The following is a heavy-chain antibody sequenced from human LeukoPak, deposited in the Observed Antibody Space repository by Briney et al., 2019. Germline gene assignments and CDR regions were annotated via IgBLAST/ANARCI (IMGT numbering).Heavy chain of an antibody. J-gene: IGHJ4*02. V-gene: IGHV1-46*01. Sequence: AASVKVSCKASGYSFTNYYMHWVRQAPGQGLEWMGMINPSGGSTTYAQKFQGRVTMTRDTSTSTVYMELSSLTSEDTSVYYCARTRGYYFDYWGQGTLVTVSS. CDR1: GYSFTNYY. CDR3: ARTRGYYFDY. CDR2: INPSGGST.